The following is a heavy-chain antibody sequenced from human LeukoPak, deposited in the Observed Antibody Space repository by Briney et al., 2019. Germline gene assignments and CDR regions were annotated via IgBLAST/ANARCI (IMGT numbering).Heavy chain of an antibody. CDR1: GYTFTSYG. CDR3: ARVRYDILTGYQEPGY. J-gene: IGHJ4*02. D-gene: IGHD3-9*01. CDR2: ISAYNGNT. Sequence: ASVKVSCKASGYTFTSYGISWVRQAPGQGLEWIGWISAYNGNTNYAQKLRGRVTMTTDTSTSTAYMELRSLRSDDTAVYYCARVRYDILTGYQEPGYWGQGTLVTVSS. V-gene: IGHV1-18*01.